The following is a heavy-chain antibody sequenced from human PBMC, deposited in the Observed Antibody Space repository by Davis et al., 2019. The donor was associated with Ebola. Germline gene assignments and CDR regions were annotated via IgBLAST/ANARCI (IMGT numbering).Heavy chain of an antibody. CDR3: TTDGGYSGYGTADY. Sequence: GESLKISCAASGFTFSSYSMNWVRQAPGKGLEWVSSISSSSSYIYYADSVKGRFTISRDNAKNSLYLQMNSLKTEDTAVYYCTTDGGYSGYGTADYWGQGTLVTVSS. CDR1: GFTFSSYS. CDR2: ISSSSSYI. J-gene: IGHJ4*02. V-gene: IGHV3-21*03. D-gene: IGHD5-12*01.